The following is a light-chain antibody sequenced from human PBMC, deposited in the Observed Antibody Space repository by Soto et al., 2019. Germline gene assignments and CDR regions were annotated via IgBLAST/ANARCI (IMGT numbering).Light chain of an antibody. Sequence: EFVLTQSPATLSLSPGKRATLSCRASQSVNSYLAWYQQKPGQAPRLLIYDASNRATGVPARFSGSGSGTDFTLTISSLEPEDFAVYYCQQRTNWLMYTFGQGTKLEIK. V-gene: IGKV3-11*01. CDR2: DAS. CDR1: QSVNSY. CDR3: QQRTNWLMYT. J-gene: IGKJ2*01.